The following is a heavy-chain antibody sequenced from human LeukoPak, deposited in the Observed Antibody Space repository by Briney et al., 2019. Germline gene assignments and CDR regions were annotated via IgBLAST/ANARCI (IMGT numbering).Heavy chain of an antibody. V-gene: IGHV5-10-1*01. D-gene: IGHD2-15*01. CDR3: ARLSHIYCSGGSCAYYYGMDV. CDR1: GYSFTSYW. CDR2: IDPSDSYT. J-gene: IGHJ6*04. Sequence: GESLKISCKGSGYSFTSYWISWVRQVPGKGLEWMGRIDPSDSYTNYSPSFQGHVTISADKSISTAYLQWSSLKASDTAMYYCARLSHIYCSGGSCAYYYGMDVWGKGTTVTVSS.